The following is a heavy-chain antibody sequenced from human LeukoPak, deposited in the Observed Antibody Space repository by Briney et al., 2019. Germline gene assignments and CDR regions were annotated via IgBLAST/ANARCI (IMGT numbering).Heavy chain of an antibody. D-gene: IGHD5-12*01. CDR3: ARDSGYGRY. CDR1: GFTFSSYW. Sequence: PGGSLRLSCAASGFTFSSYWMSWVRQAPGKGLEWVANIKEDGSEKQYVDSVKGRFTTSRDNAKNSLYLQMNSLRAEDTAVYYCARDSGYGRYWGQGTLVTVSS. V-gene: IGHV3-7*01. CDR2: IKEDGSEK. J-gene: IGHJ4*02.